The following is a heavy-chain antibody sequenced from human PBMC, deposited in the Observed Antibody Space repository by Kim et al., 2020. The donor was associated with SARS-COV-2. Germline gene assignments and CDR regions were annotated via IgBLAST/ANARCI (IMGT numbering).Heavy chain of an antibody. V-gene: IGHV1-46*01. D-gene: IGHD6-19*01. CDR2: INPSGGST. CDR1: GYTFTSYY. Sequence: ASVKVSCKASGYTFTSYYMHWVRQAPGQGLEWMGIINPSGGSTSYAQKFQGRVTMTRDTSTSTVYMELSSLRSEDTAVYYCARDLLAVAGTVYYYYGMDVWGQGTTVTVSS. CDR3: ARDLLAVAGTVYYYYGMDV. J-gene: IGHJ6*02.